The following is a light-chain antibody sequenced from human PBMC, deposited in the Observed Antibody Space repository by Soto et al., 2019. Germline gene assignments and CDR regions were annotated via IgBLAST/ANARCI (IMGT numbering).Light chain of an antibody. Sequence: QSALTQPASVSGSPGQSITISCTGTSNDVGGYNYVSWYQQHPGKAPKVMIYEVSNRPSGVSLRFSGSKSGNTASLTISGLQAEDEADYYCSSYTNINTLIFGGGTKLTVL. V-gene: IGLV2-14*01. CDR1: SNDVGGYNY. J-gene: IGLJ2*01. CDR2: EVS. CDR3: SSYTNINTLI.